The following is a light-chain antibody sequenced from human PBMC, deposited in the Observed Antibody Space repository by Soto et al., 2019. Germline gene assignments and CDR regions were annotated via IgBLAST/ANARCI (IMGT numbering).Light chain of an antibody. CDR3: QQYNSYSEA. Sequence: DIQMTKSPSTVPASVGDRVTITCRASQSISSWLARYQQKPGKAPKLLIYKASSLESGVPSRFSGSGSGTGFTLTISSLQPDDFATYYCQQYNSYSEAFGQGTKVDI. CDR2: KAS. CDR1: QSISSW. V-gene: IGKV1-5*03. J-gene: IGKJ1*01.